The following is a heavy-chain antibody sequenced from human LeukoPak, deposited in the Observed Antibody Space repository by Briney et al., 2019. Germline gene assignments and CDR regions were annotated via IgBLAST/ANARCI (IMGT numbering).Heavy chain of an antibody. D-gene: IGHD6-13*01. CDR3: VGGLTAAGTPAADAFDI. CDR1: GSTFDDYG. V-gene: IGHV3-20*04. J-gene: IGHJ3*02. CDR2: INWNGGST. Sequence: GSLRLSCAASGSTFDDYGMSWVRQAPGKGLEWVSGINWNGGSTGYADSVKGRFTISRDNAKNSLYLQMNSLRAEDTALYYCVGGLTAAGTPAADAFDIWGQGTMVTVSS.